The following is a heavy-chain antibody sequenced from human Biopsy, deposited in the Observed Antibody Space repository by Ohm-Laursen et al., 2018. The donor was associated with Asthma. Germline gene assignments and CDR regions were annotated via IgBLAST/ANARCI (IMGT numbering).Heavy chain of an antibody. J-gene: IGHJ6*02. CDR3: ARCQVGYSSGWSLLLKKIYYSGMDV. CDR1: GGSFSNFA. Sequence: SSVKASCKAPGGSFSNFAIRWVRQAPGQGLEWMGGITTVFGTTNYAQKFQGRVTITADESTSTAYMEVTSLRSEDTAIYYCARCQVGYSSGWSLLLKKIYYSGMDVWGQGTAVTVSS. CDR2: ITTVFGTT. V-gene: IGHV1-69*01. D-gene: IGHD6-19*01.